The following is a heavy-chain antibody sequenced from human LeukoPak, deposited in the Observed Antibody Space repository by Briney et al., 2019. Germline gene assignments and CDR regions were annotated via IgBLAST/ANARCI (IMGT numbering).Heavy chain of an antibody. J-gene: IGHJ3*02. D-gene: IGHD3-10*01. CDR2: ISGSGGST. V-gene: IGHV3-23*01. Sequence: PGGSLRLSCAASGFTFSSYAMSWVRQAPGKGLEWVSTISGSGGSTYYADSVKGRFTISRDNSKNTLYLQMNSLRAEDTAVYYCANVVTMVRGALDAFDIWGQGTMVTVSS. CDR1: GFTFSSYA. CDR3: ANVVTMVRGALDAFDI.